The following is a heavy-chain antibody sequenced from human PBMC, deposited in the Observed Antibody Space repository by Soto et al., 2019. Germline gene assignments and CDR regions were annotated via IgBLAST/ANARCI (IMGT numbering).Heavy chain of an antibody. Sequence: QVQLVQSGAEVKKPGASVKVSCKASGYTFTSYYMHWVRQAPGQGLEWMGIINPSGGSTSYAQKFQGRVTMTRDTFTSTVYMELSSLRSEDTAVYYCATHDSSAPRGDAFDIWGQGTMVTVSS. V-gene: IGHV1-46*01. CDR1: GYTFTSYY. J-gene: IGHJ3*02. CDR3: ATHDSSAPRGDAFDI. D-gene: IGHD3-22*01. CDR2: INPSGGST.